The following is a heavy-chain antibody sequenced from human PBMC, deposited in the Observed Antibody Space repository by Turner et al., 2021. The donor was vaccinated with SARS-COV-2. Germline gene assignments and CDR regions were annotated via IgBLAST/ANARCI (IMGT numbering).Heavy chain of an antibody. CDR3: ARDRITVAGNLDH. J-gene: IGHJ4*02. CDR1: GFTFSNYA. CDR2: ISSVGNNQ. V-gene: IGHV3-30-3*01. Sequence: QVLLVESGGGVVQPGRSLRLSCAASGFTFSNYAMHWVRQAPGKGREWVAVISSVGNNQHYADSVKGRFTVSRDDSKNSLYLQINSLRAEDTGVYYCARDRITVAGNLDHWGQGTLVTVSS. D-gene: IGHD6-19*01.